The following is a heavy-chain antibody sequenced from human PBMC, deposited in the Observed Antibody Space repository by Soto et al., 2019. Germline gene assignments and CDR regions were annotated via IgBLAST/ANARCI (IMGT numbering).Heavy chain of an antibody. V-gene: IGHV4-31*03. CDR3: ASASTYCSGGSCYPEKDY. J-gene: IGHJ4*02. CDR2: IYYSGST. CDR1: GGSISSGGHY. D-gene: IGHD2-15*01. Sequence: QVQLQESGPGLVKPSQTLSLTCTVSGGSISSGGHYWSWIRQHPGKGLEWIGYIYYSGSTYYNPSLKSRVTISVDTSKNQFSLKLSSVTAADTAVYYCASASTYCSGGSCYPEKDYWGQGTLVTVSS.